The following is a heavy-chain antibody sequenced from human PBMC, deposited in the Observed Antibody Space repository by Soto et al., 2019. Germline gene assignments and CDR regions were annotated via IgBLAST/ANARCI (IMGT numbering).Heavy chain of an antibody. J-gene: IGHJ3*01. Sequence: QVQLQESGPGLVKPSETLSLICAGSGVSINSYYWSWIRQPPGKALEWIGYIYYVGTTNYNPSLKSRVTISVDTSKNQFSLRLSSVTAADTAVYYCARAGGRYAITAYDVWGPGTLVTVSS. D-gene: IGHD1-26*01. CDR1: GVSINSYY. CDR2: IYYVGTT. V-gene: IGHV4-59*13. CDR3: ARAGGRYAITAYDV.